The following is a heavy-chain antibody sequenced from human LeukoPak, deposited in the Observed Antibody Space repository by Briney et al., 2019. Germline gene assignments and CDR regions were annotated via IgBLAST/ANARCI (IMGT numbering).Heavy chain of an antibody. CDR1: GFTFSSYE. CDR3: ARDLLSGWGS. Sequence: WSLRLSCAASGFTFSSYEMNWVRQAPGKGLEWVSDINGSGGSTYYTDSVKGRFTISRDNSKNTLYLQMNSLRAEDTAVYYCARDLLSGWGSWVQGTLVTVSS. J-gene: IGHJ4*02. D-gene: IGHD6-19*01. V-gene: IGHV3-23*01. CDR2: INGSGGST.